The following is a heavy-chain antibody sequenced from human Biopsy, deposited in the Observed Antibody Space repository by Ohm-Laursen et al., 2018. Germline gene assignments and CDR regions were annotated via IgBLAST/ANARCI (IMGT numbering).Heavy chain of an antibody. CDR1: GDSISSYY. V-gene: IGHV4-59*01. CDR2: VYYTGST. J-gene: IGHJ2*01. CDR3: ARDRGYYSDRTVPGYFDL. Sequence: SETLSLTCPVSGDSISSYYWSWIRQPPGKGLQWIRYVYYTGSTDYNPSLQSRVTISVDTSKNHFSLRLRPVTPADTAIYYCARDRGYYSDRTVPGYFDLWGRGTLVTVSS. D-gene: IGHD3-22*01.